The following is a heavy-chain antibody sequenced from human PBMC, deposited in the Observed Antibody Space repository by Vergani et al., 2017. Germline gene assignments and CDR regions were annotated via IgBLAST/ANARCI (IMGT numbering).Heavy chain of an antibody. Sequence: QVQLQESGPGLVKPSETLSLTCTVSGGSISSYYWSWIRQPPGKGLEWIGYTYYSGSTNYNPSLKSRVTISVDTSKNQFSLKLSSVTAADTAVYYCARGYGDYYFDYWGQGTLVTVSS. D-gene: IGHD4-17*01. J-gene: IGHJ4*02. CDR2: TYYSGST. CDR3: ARGYGDYYFDY. CDR1: GGSISSYY. V-gene: IGHV4-59*01.